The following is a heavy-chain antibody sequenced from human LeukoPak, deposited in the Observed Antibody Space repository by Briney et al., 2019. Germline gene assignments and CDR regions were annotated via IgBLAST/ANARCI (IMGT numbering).Heavy chain of an antibody. Sequence: GTSLRLSCAASGFSFSTYAMHWVRQAPGKGLDWVAFIWYDGTNKYYADFAKGRFTISRDNSKNTLYLQMNNLRPEDTALYYCAVIQLWTQFSDYWGQGTLVTVSS. CDR2: IWYDGTNK. J-gene: IGHJ4*02. V-gene: IGHV3-30*02. CDR3: AVIQLWTQFSDY. D-gene: IGHD1-1*01. CDR1: GFSFSTYA.